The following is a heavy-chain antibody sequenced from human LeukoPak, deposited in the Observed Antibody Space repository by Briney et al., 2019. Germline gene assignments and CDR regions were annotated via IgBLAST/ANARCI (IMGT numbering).Heavy chain of an antibody. CDR1: GYTFTGYY. Sequence: ASVKVSCKASGYTFTGYYMHWVRQAPGQGLEWMGWINPNSGGTNYAQKFQGRVTMTRDTSISTAYMELSRLRSDDTAVYYCARDRPDDYVWGSYRSGKNWFDPWGQGTLVTVSS. CDR2: INPNSGGT. V-gene: IGHV1-2*02. D-gene: IGHD3-16*02. J-gene: IGHJ5*02. CDR3: ARDRPDDYVWGSYRSGKNWFDP.